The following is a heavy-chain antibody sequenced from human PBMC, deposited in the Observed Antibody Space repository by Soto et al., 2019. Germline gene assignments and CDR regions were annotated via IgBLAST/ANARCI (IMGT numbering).Heavy chain of an antibody. J-gene: IGHJ3*02. V-gene: IGHV3-21*01. Sequence: EVQLVESGGGLVKPGGSLRLSCAASGFTFSSYSMNWVRQAPGKGLEWVSSISSSSSYIYYADSVKGRFTISRDNAKNSLYLQMRCLRADDTAVYYSARKAGPLWFGELLHNRGAYDAFDSWGQGTMVTVCS. CDR2: ISSSSSYI. D-gene: IGHD3-10*01. CDR1: GFTFSSYS. CDR3: ARKAGPLWFGELLHNRGAYDAFDS.